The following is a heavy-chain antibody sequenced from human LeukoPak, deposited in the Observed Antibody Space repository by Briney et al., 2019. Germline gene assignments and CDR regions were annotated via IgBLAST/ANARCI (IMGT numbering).Heavy chain of an antibody. D-gene: IGHD4-23*01. J-gene: IGHJ4*02. Sequence: GGSWRLSCAASGFTFSGYGMHWFGQAPGRGLGWVAFIRYDGSNKYYADSVKGRFTISRDNSKNTLYLQMNSLRAEDTAVYYCAKFFGGGTQPGFDYWGQGTLVTVSS. CDR3: AKFFGGGTQPGFDY. CDR1: GFTFSGYG. V-gene: IGHV3-30*02. CDR2: IRYDGSNK.